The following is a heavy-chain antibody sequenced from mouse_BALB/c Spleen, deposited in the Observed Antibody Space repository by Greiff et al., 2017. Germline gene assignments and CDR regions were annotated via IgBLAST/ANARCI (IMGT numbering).Heavy chain of an antibody. D-gene: IGHD1-1*01. V-gene: IGHV1-14*01. CDR3: ARCGTTVVVEPFDY. CDR2: INPYNDGT. CDR1: GYTFTSYV. Sequence: VQLKQSGPELVKPGASVKMSCKASGYTFTSYVMHWVKQKPGQGLEWIGYINPYNDGTKYNEKFKGKATLTSDKSSSTAYMELSSLTSEDSAVYYCARCGTTVVVEPFDYWGQGTTLTVSS. J-gene: IGHJ2*01.